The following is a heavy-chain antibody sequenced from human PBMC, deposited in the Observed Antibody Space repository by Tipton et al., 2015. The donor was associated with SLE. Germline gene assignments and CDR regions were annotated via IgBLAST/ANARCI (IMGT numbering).Heavy chain of an antibody. CDR3: ARGQIGGPIPFDY. Sequence: TLSLTCTVSDGSISSYYWSWIRQPPGKGLEWIGYIYYSGSTNYNPSLKSRVTISVDTSKNQFSLKLSSVTAADTAVYYCARGQIGGPIPFDYWGQGTLVTVSS. V-gene: IGHV4-59*01. CDR2: IYYSGST. CDR1: DGSISSYY. J-gene: IGHJ4*02.